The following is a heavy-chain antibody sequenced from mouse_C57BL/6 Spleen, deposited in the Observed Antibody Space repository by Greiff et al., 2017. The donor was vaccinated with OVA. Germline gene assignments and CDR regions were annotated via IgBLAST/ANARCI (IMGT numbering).Heavy chain of an antibody. D-gene: IGHD2-3*01. V-gene: IGHV1-82*01. CDR2: IYPGDGDT. Sequence: QVQLKQSGPELVKPGASVKISCKASGYAFSSSWMNWVKQRPGKGLEWIGRIYPGDGDTNYNGKFKGKATLTADKSSSTAYMQLSSLTSEDSAVYFCARLDDGYYDGFAYWGQGTLVTVSA. J-gene: IGHJ3*01. CDR3: ARLDDGYYDGFAY. CDR1: GYAFSSSW.